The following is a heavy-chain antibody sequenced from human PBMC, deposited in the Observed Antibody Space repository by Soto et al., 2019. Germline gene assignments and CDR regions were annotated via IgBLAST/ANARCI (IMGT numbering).Heavy chain of an antibody. CDR2: IIPIFGTA. Sequence: GASVKVSCKASGGTFSSYAISWVRQAPGQGLEWMGGIIPIFGTANYAQKFQGRVTITADESTSTAYMELSSLRSEDTAVYYCATNRIAAAGIYFDYWGQGTLVTVSS. CDR3: ATNRIAAAGIYFDY. V-gene: IGHV1-69*13. D-gene: IGHD6-13*01. CDR1: GGTFSSYA. J-gene: IGHJ4*02.